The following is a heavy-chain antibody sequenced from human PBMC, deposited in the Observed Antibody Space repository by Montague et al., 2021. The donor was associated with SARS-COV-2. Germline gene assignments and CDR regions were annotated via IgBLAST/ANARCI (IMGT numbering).Heavy chain of an antibody. J-gene: IGHJ4*02. V-gene: IGHV3-23*01. CDR1: GFTFSSYA. Sequence: SLRLSCAVSGFTFSSYAMSWVRQAPGKGLEWVSDISGSGGSTYYADSVKGRFTISRDNSKNTLYLQMNSLRAEDTAVYYCAKGLSSGSYYSSYFDYWGQGTLVTVSS. D-gene: IGHD3-10*01. CDR3: AKGLSSGSYYSSYFDY. CDR2: ISGSGGST.